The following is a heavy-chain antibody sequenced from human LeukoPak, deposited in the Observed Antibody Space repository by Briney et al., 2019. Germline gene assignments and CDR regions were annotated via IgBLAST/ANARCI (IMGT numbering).Heavy chain of an antibody. V-gene: IGHV4-39*01. D-gene: IGHD1-26*01. CDR3: ASIGWAPDY. CDR1: GGSISSSSYY. CDR2: IYYSGST. J-gene: IGHJ4*02. Sequence: PSETLSLTCTVSGGSISSSSYYWGWIRQPPGKGLEWIGSIYYSGSTYYNPSLKSRVTISVDTSKNQFSLKLSSVTAADTAVYYCASIGWAPDYWGQGTLVTVSS.